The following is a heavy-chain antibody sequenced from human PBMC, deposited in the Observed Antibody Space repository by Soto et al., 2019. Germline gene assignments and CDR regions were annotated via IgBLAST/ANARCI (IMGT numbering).Heavy chain of an antibody. CDR1: GGTFSSYA. J-gene: IGHJ5*02. Sequence: QVQLVQSGAEVQKPGSSVKVSCKASGGTFSSYAISWVRQAPGQGLEWMGGIIPIFGTANYAQKFQGRVTITADESTSTAYMELSSLRSEDTAVYYCARDLRVRGVITNWFDPWGQGTLVTVSS. V-gene: IGHV1-69*01. D-gene: IGHD3-10*01. CDR3: ARDLRVRGVITNWFDP. CDR2: IIPIFGTA.